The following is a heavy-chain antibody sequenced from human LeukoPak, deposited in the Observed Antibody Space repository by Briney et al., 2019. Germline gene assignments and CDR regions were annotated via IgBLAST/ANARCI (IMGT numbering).Heavy chain of an antibody. V-gene: IGHV5-51*01. J-gene: IGHJ4*02. CDR2: IYPGDSDT. D-gene: IGHD4-17*01. CDR1: GYDFTSYW. Sequence: GASLKISCEGSGYDFTSYWIGWVRPMPGKGLEWMGIIYPGDSDTRYSPSFQGQVTISADKSITTAYLQWSSLKASDIAMYYCARLGTTVDYWGQGTLVAVSS. CDR3: ARLGTTVDY.